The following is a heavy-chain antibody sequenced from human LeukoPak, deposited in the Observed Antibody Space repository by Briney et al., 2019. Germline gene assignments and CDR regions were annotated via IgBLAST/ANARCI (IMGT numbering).Heavy chain of an antibody. Sequence: GGSLRLSCAASGFTFSSYGMHWVRQAPGKGLEWVAFIRCDGSNKYYADSVKGRFTISRDNSKNTLYLQMNSLRAEDTAVYYCAKDGSGYNSRLYFDYWGQGTLVTVSS. CDR2: IRCDGSNK. J-gene: IGHJ4*02. D-gene: IGHD5-24*01. CDR1: GFTFSSYG. V-gene: IGHV3-30*02. CDR3: AKDGSGYNSRLYFDY.